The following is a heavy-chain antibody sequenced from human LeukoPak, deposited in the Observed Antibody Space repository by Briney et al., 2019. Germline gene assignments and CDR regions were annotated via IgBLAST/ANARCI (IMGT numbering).Heavy chain of an antibody. J-gene: IGHJ4*02. CDR1: RYTFTGYY. CDR2: INPNSGDT. V-gene: IGHV1-2*02. D-gene: IGHD2/OR15-2a*01. CDR3: ARSFSAGSIHFDG. Sequence: ASVTVSFMASRYTFTGYYMHWVRQAPGKGLEWMGWINPNSGDTNYAQKFQGRVTMTRDTSMSTAYMELRRLRSDDTAVYYCARSFSAGSIHFDGWGQRSLVTVSS.